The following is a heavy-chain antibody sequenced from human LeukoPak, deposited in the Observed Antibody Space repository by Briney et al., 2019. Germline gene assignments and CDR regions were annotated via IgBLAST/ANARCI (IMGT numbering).Heavy chain of an antibody. V-gene: IGHV1-18*01. J-gene: IGHJ5*02. D-gene: IGHD2-8*01. Sequence: RASVKLSCKASGVSFSSYGISWLRQAPGQGLECMGWINVNTRYAQNFQGRVTMTTDTSKTTAYMELSSLRSDDTAVYYCARAPRCNTNSCNSWFDPWGQGTLVTVPS. CDR3: ARAPRCNTNSCNSWFDP. CDR2: INVNT. CDR1: GVSFSSYG.